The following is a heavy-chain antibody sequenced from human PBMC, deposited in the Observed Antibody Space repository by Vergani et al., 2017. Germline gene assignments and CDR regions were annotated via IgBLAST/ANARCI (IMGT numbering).Heavy chain of an antibody. V-gene: IGHV4-61*02. D-gene: IGHD3-16*02. J-gene: IGHJ6*03. CDR2: TSTDGST. Sequence: QVQLQESGPGLVKLSQTLSLTCSVSGGAVNSGSNFWTWIRQPAGKGLEWIGRTSTDGSTNYNPSLKSRVTVSVDTSKTQISLRLTSVTAEDTAVYYCARETVVTSWDGYRFHYMDVWGKGTTVTVSS. CDR1: GGAVNSGSNF. CDR3: ARETVVTSWDGYRFHYMDV.